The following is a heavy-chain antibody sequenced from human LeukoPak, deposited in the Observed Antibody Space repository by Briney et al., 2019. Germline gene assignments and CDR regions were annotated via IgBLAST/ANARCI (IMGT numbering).Heavy chain of an antibody. Sequence: GGSLRLSCAASGFNFSIYAMHWVRQTPGKGLEYVSGITSNGDSTYYGNSVKGRFTISRDNSKNTLYLQMGSLRPEDKAVYYCARGWLQLDYWGQGTLVTVSS. CDR2: ITSNGDST. CDR1: GFNFSIYA. V-gene: IGHV3-64*01. J-gene: IGHJ4*02. CDR3: ARGWLQLDY. D-gene: IGHD5-24*01.